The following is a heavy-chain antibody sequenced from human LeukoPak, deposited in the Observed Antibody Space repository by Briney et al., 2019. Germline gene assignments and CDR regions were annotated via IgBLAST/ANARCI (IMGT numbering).Heavy chain of an antibody. D-gene: IGHD3-10*01. J-gene: IGHJ3*02. CDR1: GFTFSSYG. V-gene: IGHV3-30*02. CDR3: AKDTSILWFGELSLDAFDI. Sequence: GGSLRLSCAASGFTFSSYGMHWVRQAPGKGLEWVAFIRYDGSNKYYADSVKGRFTISRDNSKNTLYLQMNSLRAEDTAVYYCAKDTSILWFGELSLDAFDIWGQGTMVTVSS. CDR2: IRYDGSNK.